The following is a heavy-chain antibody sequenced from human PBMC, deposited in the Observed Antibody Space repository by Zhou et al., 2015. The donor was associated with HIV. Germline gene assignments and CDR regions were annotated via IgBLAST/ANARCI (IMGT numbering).Heavy chain of an antibody. J-gene: IGHJ6*02. CDR2: IIPIFGTA. CDR1: GGTFSSYA. D-gene: IGHD4-17*01. Sequence: QVQLVQSGAEVKKPGSSVKVSCKASGGTFSSYAISWVRQAPGQGLEWMGGIIPIFGTANYAQKFQGRVTITADKSTSTAYMELSSLRSEDTAVYYCASRGDYEQDYYYYGMDVWGQGTTVTVSS. CDR3: ASRGDYEQDYYYYGMDV. V-gene: IGHV1-69*06.